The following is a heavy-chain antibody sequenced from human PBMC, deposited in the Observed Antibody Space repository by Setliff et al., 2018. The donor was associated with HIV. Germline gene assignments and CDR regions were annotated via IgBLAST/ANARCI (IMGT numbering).Heavy chain of an antibody. CDR2: IYYSGRA. CDR1: GGAITSYY. D-gene: IGHD3-10*01. V-gene: IGHV4-39*01. J-gene: IGHJ4*02. Sequence: SETLSLTCTVSGGAITSYYWGWIRQPPGKGLEWIGSIYYSGRAFYNPSLKSRVTMSVDTSKNQFSLKVNSVTAADTAVFYCARHRVITGSFESWSQGTLVTVSS. CDR3: ARHRVITGSFES.